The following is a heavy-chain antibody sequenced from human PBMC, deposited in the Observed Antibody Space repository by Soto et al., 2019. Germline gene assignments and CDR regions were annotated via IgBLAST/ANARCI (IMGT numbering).Heavy chain of an antibody. CDR3: ARDSTTWFPYYGIDV. Sequence: SETLSHTCTVSGDSLDYYYWSWIRQPPGKGLEWIGDVSYSGRTNYNPSLRSRVTISVDTSKNQFSLKLNSVTAADTAVYYCARDSTTWFPYYGIDVWGQGTTVTVSS. CDR1: GDSLDYYY. CDR2: VSYSGRT. J-gene: IGHJ6*02. V-gene: IGHV4-59*01. D-gene: IGHD2-2*01.